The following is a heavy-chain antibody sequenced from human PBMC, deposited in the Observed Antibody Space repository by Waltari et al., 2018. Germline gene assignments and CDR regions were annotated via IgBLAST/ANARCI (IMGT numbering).Heavy chain of an antibody. CDR2: INTNTGNP. CDR3: ARERRVYSGTYLHAFEI. Sequence: QVQLVQSGAELKKPGASVKVSCKASGYTFTSYAINWVRQAPGQGLEWMGWINTNTGNPTYAQGFTGRFAFSLDTSVSTAYLQISSLKAEDTAVYYCARERRVYSGTYLHAFEIWGQGTMVTVSS. D-gene: IGHD1-26*01. CDR1: GYTFTSYA. J-gene: IGHJ3*02. V-gene: IGHV7-4-1*02.